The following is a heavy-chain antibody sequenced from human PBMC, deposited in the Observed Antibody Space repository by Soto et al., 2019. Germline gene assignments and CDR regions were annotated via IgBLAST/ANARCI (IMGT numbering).Heavy chain of an antibody. D-gene: IGHD4-17*01. J-gene: IGHJ3*02. V-gene: IGHV3-64*01. CDR2: ISSNGGST. CDR1: GFTFSSYA. CDR3: ARAPYGDSAFDI. Sequence: PGGSLRISCAASGFTFSSYAMHWVRQAPGKGLEYVSAISSNGGSTYYANSVKGRFTISRDNSKNTLYLQMGSLRAEDMAVYYCARAPYGDSAFDIWGQGTMVTVSS.